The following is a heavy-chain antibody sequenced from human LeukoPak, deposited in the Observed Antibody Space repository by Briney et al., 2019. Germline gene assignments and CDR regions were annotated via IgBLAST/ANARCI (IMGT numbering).Heavy chain of an antibody. D-gene: IGHD3-22*01. CDR3: ARNYYDSSGYYYLAFDI. Sequence: SETLSLTCTVSGGSISSYYWSWIRQPPGKGLEWIGYIYYSGSTNYNPSLKSRVTISVDTSKNQFSLKLSSVTAADTAVYYCARNYYDSSGYYYLAFDIWGRGTMVTVSS. CDR2: IYYSGST. CDR1: GGSISSYY. J-gene: IGHJ3*02. V-gene: IGHV4-59*01.